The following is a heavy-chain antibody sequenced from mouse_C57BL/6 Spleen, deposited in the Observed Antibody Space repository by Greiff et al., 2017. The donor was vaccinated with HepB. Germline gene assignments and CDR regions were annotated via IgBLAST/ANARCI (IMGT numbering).Heavy chain of an antibody. Sequence: QVQLQQPGAELVMPGASVKLSCKASGYTFTSYWMHWVKQRPGQGLEWIGEIDPSDSYTNYNQKFKGKSTLTVDKSSSTAYMQLSSLTSEDSAVYYCASPTVVAKDWYFDVWGTGTTVTVSS. V-gene: IGHV1-69*01. CDR2: IDPSDSYT. D-gene: IGHD1-1*01. J-gene: IGHJ1*03. CDR1: GYTFTSYW. CDR3: ASPTVVAKDWYFDV.